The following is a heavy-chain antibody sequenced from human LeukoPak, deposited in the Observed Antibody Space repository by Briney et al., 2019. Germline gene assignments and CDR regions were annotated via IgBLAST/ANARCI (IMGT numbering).Heavy chain of an antibody. D-gene: IGHD6-13*01. CDR2: IESDGSST. J-gene: IGHJ4*02. CDR3: ARREGSSWDMVY. CDR1: GFTFRTYW. V-gene: IGHV3-74*01. Sequence: GGSLRLSCAASGFTFRTYWMNWVRQAPGKGLVWVSRIESDGSSTSYADSVKGRFTISRDNAANTLYLQMNSLRAEDTAVYYCARREGSSWDMVYWGQGTLVAVSS.